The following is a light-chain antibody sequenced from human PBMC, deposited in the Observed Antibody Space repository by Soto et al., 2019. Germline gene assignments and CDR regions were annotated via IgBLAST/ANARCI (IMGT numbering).Light chain of an antibody. V-gene: IGKV3-15*01. Sequence: TQSPVTLSVSPGERVTLSCRASQNVNSRYLAWYQQKPGQAPRLLIYGASSRATGVPARFSGGGSGTEFTLTISSLQSEDFALYYCQHYNHWPYTFGQGTKVDIK. CDR3: QHYNHWPYT. CDR1: QNVNSRY. J-gene: IGKJ2*01. CDR2: GAS.